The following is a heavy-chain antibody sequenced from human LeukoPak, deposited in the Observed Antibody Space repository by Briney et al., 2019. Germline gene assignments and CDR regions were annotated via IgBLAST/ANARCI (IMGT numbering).Heavy chain of an antibody. CDR2: INHSGST. V-gene: IGHV4-34*01. Sequence: SETLSLTCAVYGGSFSGYYWSWIRQPPGKGLEWTGEINHSGSTNYNPSLKSRVTISVDTSKNQFSLKLSSVTAADTAVYYCARGPQYCSSTSCYIRRAHYYYYYMDVWGKGTTVTVSS. D-gene: IGHD2-2*02. J-gene: IGHJ6*03. CDR1: GGSFSGYY. CDR3: ARGPQYCSSTSCYIRRAHYYYYYMDV.